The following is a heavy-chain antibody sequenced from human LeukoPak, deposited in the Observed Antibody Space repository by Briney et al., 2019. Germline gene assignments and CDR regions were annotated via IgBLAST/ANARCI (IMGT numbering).Heavy chain of an antibody. D-gene: IGHD3-22*01. V-gene: IGHV4-4*07. Sequence: SETLSLTCTVSGGSISNYYWSWIRQPAGKGLEWIGRIYSSGSTNYNPSLKSRVTMSVDTSKNQFSLKLSSVTAADTAVYYCANLYYDSTTRYNYYMDVRGKGTTVTVSS. CDR1: GGSISNYY. CDR3: ANLYYDSTTRYNYYMDV. J-gene: IGHJ6*03. CDR2: IYSSGST.